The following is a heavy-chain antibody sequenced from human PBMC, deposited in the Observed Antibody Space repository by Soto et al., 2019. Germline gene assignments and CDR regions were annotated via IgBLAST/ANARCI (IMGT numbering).Heavy chain of an antibody. J-gene: IGHJ5*02. D-gene: IGHD6-19*01. CDR2: ISSSSSYT. V-gene: IGHV3-11*03. CDR1: GFIFNYYY. CDR3: ERSPSMAAQPAVFDP. Sequence: PGGPLRISCAASGFIFNYYYMSWIRQAPGKVLDLVSYISSSSSYTNYADSVKGRFTISRDNYKNSLYLQMNSLRAEDTAVYYCERSPSMAAQPAVFDPVGEGTLVTVSS.